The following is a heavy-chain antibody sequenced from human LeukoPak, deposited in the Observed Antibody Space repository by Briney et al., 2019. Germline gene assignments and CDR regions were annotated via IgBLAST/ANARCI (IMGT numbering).Heavy chain of an antibody. D-gene: IGHD2-15*01. V-gene: IGHV3-23*01. CDR3: ANLRGRGAYACSGSGCYSY. Sequence: PEGSLRLSCAASGFTFSSYAMSWVRLAPEKGLEWVSAISGSGGSTYYADSVKGRFTISRDNSKNTLYLQMNSLRADDTAVYYCANLRGRGAYACSGSGCYSYWGQGTLVTVSP. J-gene: IGHJ4*02. CDR1: GFTFSSYA. CDR2: ISGSGGST.